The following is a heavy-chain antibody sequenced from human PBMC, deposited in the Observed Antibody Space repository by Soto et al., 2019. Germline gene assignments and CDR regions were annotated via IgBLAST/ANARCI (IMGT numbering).Heavy chain of an antibody. V-gene: IGHV3-23*01. J-gene: IGHJ4*02. CDR3: AKAFLLFDWWSFEY. D-gene: IGHD3-9*01. CDR1: GFTFSSYA. Sequence: GGSLRLSCAASGFTFSSYAMNWVRQAPGKGLEWVSAISGSGGTTNYADSVKGRFTISRDNSKNTLYLQMNSLRAEDTAVYYCAKAFLLFDWWSFEYWGQGTLVTVSS. CDR2: ISGSGGTT.